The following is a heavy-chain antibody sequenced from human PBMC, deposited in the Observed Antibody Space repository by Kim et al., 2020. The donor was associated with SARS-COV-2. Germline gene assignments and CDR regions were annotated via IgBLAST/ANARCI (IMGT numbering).Heavy chain of an antibody. J-gene: IGHJ4*02. V-gene: IGHV3-30*01. Sequence: VDSGKGRFTISRDNSKNTPYLQMNSLRAEETAVYYCARDRYYGSGPPDYWGQGTLVTVSS. CDR3: ARDRYYGSGPPDY. D-gene: IGHD3-10*01.